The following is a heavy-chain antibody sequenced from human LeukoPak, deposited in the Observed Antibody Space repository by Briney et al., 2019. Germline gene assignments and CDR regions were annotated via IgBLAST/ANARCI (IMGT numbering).Heavy chain of an antibody. D-gene: IGHD3-3*01. CDR3: ARGDFWSGYYWEAGDY. CDR1: GFTFSSYV. CDR2: ISDSGGST. V-gene: IGHV3-23*01. J-gene: IGHJ4*02. Sequence: GGSLRLSCAASGFTFSSYVMSWVRQAPGKGLEWVSSISDSGGSTYYADSVKGRFTISRDNSKNTLYLQMNSLRAEDTAVYYCARGDFWSGYYWEAGDYWGQGTLVTVSS.